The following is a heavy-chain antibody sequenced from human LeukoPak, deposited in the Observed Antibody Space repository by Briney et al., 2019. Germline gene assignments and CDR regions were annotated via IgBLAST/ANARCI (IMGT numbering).Heavy chain of an antibody. D-gene: IGHD4-17*01. J-gene: IGHJ4*02. CDR2: IYYSGST. CDR1: GDSISGFY. CDR3: ARQRGYGDYGYFDH. Sequence: SETLALTCTVSGDSISGFYWSWLRQPPGKGLDWIGYIYYSGSTNYNPSLKSRVTMSADTSKNQVSLKLSSVTAADTAVYFCARQRGYGDYGYFDHWGQGTLVTVSS. V-gene: IGHV4-59*08.